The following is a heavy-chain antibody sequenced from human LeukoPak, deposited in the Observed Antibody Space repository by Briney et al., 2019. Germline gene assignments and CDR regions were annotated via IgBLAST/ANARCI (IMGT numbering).Heavy chain of an antibody. Sequence: SETLSLTCAVSGGSISSSNWWSWVRQPPGQGLEWIGEIYHSGSTNYNPSLKSRVTISVDKSKNQFSLKLTSVTAADTALYFCARGMSAAYDYNWFDSWGQGTLVTVSS. CDR2: IYHSGST. V-gene: IGHV4-4*02. CDR1: GGSISSSNW. J-gene: IGHJ5*01. D-gene: IGHD5-12*01. CDR3: ARGMSAAYDYNWFDS.